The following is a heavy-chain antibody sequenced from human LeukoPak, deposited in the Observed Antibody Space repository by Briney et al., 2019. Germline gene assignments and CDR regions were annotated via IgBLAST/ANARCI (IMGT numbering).Heavy chain of an antibody. Sequence: PGRSLRLSCAASGFTFSSYGMHGVRQAPGRGLEWVAVIWYDGSNKYYADSVKGRFTISRDNSKNTLYLQMNSLRAEDTAVYYCASRGSQDDYFDYWGQGTLVTVSS. CDR1: GFTFSSYG. CDR2: IWYDGSNK. V-gene: IGHV3-33*01. D-gene: IGHD1-26*01. CDR3: ASRGSQDDYFDY. J-gene: IGHJ4*02.